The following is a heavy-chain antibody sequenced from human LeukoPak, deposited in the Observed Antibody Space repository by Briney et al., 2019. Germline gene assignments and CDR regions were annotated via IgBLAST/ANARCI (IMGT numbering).Heavy chain of an antibody. CDR3: ARDIGDGEVVAPGAFDI. Sequence: GESLKISCKGSGHSFTSYWIGWVRQMPGKGLEWMGIIYPGDSDTRYSPSFQGQVTISADKSISTAYLQWSSLKASDTAMYYCARDIGDGEVVAPGAFDIWGQGTMVTVSS. CDR2: IYPGDSDT. V-gene: IGHV5-51*01. J-gene: IGHJ3*02. D-gene: IGHD3-22*01. CDR1: GHSFTSYW.